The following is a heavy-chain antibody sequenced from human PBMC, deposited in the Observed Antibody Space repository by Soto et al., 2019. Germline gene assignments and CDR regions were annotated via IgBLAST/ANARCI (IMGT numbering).Heavy chain of an antibody. CDR1: GFTFSSYA. CDR3: AKAICSGGGCYPYYFAY. J-gene: IGHJ4*02. CDR2: ISGSGGST. V-gene: IGHV3-23*01. D-gene: IGHD2-15*01. Sequence: EVQLLESGGGLVQPGGSLRLSCAASGFTFSSYAMNWVRQAPGKGLEWVSAISGSGGSTYYADSVKGRFTISRDNSKNTLYQQMNSLRADDTAVYYCAKAICSGGGCYPYYFAYWGQGTLVTVSS.